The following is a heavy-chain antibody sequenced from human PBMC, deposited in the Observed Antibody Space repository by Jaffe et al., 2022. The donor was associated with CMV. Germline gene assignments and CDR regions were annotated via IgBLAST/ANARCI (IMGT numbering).Heavy chain of an antibody. CDR2: IKSKTDGGTT. CDR3: TTYPSTVTTGYYYYMDV. J-gene: IGHJ6*03. Sequence: EVQLVESGGGLVKPGGSLRLSCAASGFTFSNAWMSWVRQAPGKGLEWVGRIKSKTDGGTTDYAAPVKGRFTISRDDSKNTLYLQMNSLKTEDTAVYYCTTYPSTVTTGYYYYMDVWGKGTTVTVSS. V-gene: IGHV3-15*01. D-gene: IGHD4-17*01. CDR1: GFTFSNAW.